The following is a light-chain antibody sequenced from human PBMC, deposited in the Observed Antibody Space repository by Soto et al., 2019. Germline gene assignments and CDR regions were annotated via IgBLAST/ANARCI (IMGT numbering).Light chain of an antibody. J-gene: IGLJ2*01. V-gene: IGLV2-14*03. Sequence: QSALTQPASVSGSPGQSITISCTGTSRDVGGYNYVSWYQHHPGKAPKLMIYDVSNRPAGVSNRFSGSKSGNTASLTISGLQAEDEADYYCSSYTSISTVVFGGGTKRTVL. CDR3: SSYTSISTVV. CDR1: SRDVGGYNY. CDR2: DVS.